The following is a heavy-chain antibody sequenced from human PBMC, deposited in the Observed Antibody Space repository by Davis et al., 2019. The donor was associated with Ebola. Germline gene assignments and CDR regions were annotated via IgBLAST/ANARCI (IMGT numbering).Heavy chain of an antibody. CDR1: GGSISSYY. D-gene: IGHD3-3*01. CDR3: ARQGWSGYSLRHWLDP. CDR2: IYYSGST. V-gene: IGHV4-59*01. Sequence: MPSETLSLTCTVPGGSISSYYWSWIRQPPGKGLGWIGYIYYSGSTNYNPSLKSRVTIAVDTSKNQFSLKLSSVTAADTAVYYCARQGWSGYSLRHWLDPWGRGTLVSVSS. J-gene: IGHJ5*02.